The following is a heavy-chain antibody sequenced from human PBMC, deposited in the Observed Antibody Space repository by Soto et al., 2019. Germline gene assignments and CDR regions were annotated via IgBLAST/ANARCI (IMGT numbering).Heavy chain of an antibody. D-gene: IGHD4-17*01. CDR2: ISGSGGST. Sequence: GGSLRLSCAASGFTFSSYAMSWVRQAPGKGLEWVSAISGSGGSTYYADSVKGRFTISRDNSKNTLYLQMNSLRAEDTAVYYCAKGRTVTKLSLAYYYYYMDVWGKGTTVTVSS. V-gene: IGHV3-23*01. J-gene: IGHJ6*03. CDR3: AKGRTVTKLSLAYYYYYMDV. CDR1: GFTFSSYA.